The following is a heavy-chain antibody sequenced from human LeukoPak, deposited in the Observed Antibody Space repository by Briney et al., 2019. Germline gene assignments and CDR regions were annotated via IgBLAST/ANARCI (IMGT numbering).Heavy chain of an antibody. V-gene: IGHV3-30*02. J-gene: IGHJ4*02. CDR2: IGNDGSNK. CDR1: GFTFSTFG. CDR3: AAHQGYCSGGGCGPY. Sequence: QPGGSLRLSCAASGFTFSTFGMHWVRQAPGKGLEWLAFIGNDGSNKYYVDSVKGRFTISRDNSKNTLYLQMNTLRAEDTAVCHCAAHQGYCSGGGCGPYWGQGTQVTVSS. D-gene: IGHD2-15*01.